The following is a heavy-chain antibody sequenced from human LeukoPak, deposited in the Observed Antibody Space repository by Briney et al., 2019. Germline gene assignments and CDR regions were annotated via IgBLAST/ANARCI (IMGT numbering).Heavy chain of an antibody. CDR1: GFTVSSNY. Sequence: GGSLRLSCAASGFTVSSNYMSWVRQAPGKGLEWVSVIYSGGDTYYADSVKGRFTISRDNSKNTLYLQMNSLRAEDTAVYYCARRPSGSYYYYGMDVWGQGTTVTVSS. J-gene: IGHJ6*02. CDR2: IYSGGDT. CDR3: ARRPSGSYYYYGMDV. D-gene: IGHD1-26*01. V-gene: IGHV3-53*01.